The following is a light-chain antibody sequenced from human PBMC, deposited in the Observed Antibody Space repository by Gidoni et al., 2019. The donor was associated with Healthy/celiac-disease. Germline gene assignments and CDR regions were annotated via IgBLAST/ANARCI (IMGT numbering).Light chain of an antibody. Sequence: DIVMTQSPLSLPVTPGEPASISCRSSQSLLHSNGYNYLDWYLQKPGQSPQLLIYLGSNRASGVPDRFSGSGSGTDFTLKISRVEAEDVGVYYCMQALPTSTFGQGTKVEIK. CDR2: LGS. J-gene: IGKJ1*01. CDR3: MQALPTST. CDR1: QSLLHSNGYNY. V-gene: IGKV2-28*01.